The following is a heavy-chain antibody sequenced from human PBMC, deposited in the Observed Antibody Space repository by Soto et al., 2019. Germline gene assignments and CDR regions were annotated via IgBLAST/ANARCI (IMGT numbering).Heavy chain of an antibody. J-gene: IGHJ5*02. CDR1: GYTFTSYA. CDR3: ARSSGGSAPGWFDP. D-gene: IGHD2-15*01. V-gene: IGHV1-3*01. CDR2: INAGNGNT. Sequence: ASVKVSCKASGYTFTSYAMHWVRQAPGQRLEWMGWINAGNGNTKYSQKFQGRVTITRDTSASTAYMELSSLRSEDTAVYYCARSSGGSAPGWFDPWGQGTLVTVSS.